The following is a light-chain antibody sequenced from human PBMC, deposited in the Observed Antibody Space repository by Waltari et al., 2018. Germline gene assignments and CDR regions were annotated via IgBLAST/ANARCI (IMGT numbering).Light chain of an antibody. J-gene: IGLJ3*02. Sequence: HTVVTPDPSLSVSPGGTVTHTSAFMSGSLSSPCYAPWYQQTPGQAPRTLVYKANARSSGVPDRFSGSILGNTAALTITGAQADDESDYYCALYMGSGIWVFGGGTRLTVL. CDR3: ALYMGSGIWV. CDR1: SGSLSSPCY. V-gene: IGLV8-61*01. CDR2: KAN.